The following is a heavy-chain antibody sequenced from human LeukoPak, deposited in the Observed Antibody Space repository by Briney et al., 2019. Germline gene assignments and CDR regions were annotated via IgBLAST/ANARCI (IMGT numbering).Heavy chain of an antibody. J-gene: IGHJ4*02. CDR2: INPSGGST. V-gene: IGHV1-46*01. D-gene: IGHD5-24*01. Sequence: ASVKVSCKASGYTFTNYYMHWVRQAPGQGLEWMGIINPSGGSTSYAQKFQGRVTMTTDTSTSTAYMELRSLRSDDTAVYYCARGVGFDGFNYFDYWGQGTLVTVSS. CDR1: GYTFTNYY. CDR3: ARGVGFDGFNYFDY.